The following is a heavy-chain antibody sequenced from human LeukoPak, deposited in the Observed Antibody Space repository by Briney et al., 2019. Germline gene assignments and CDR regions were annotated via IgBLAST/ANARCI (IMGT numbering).Heavy chain of an antibody. V-gene: IGHV1-2*02. CDR3: ATDAVIVLMVYAANHYFDY. Sequence: GASVKVSCKASGYTFTGYYMHWVRQAPGQGLEWMGWINPNSGGTIYAQKFQGRVTMTRDTSISTAYMELSRLRSDDTAVYYCATDAVIVLMVYAANHYFDYWGQGTLVTVSS. CDR1: GYTFTGYY. CDR2: INPNSGGT. D-gene: IGHD2-8*01. J-gene: IGHJ4*02.